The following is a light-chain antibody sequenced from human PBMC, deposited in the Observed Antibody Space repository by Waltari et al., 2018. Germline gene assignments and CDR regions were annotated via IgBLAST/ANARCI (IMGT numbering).Light chain of an antibody. Sequence: LSTGDRATPFCRASQSVGRTLAWYQQRPGQAPRLLIYDASSRATGIPDRFSGSGSGTDFSLTISILEPEDFAVYYCQKYGTRPATFGQGTKVEVK. V-gene: IGKV3-20*01. CDR1: QSVGRT. CDR3: QKYGTRPAT. J-gene: IGKJ1*01. CDR2: DAS.